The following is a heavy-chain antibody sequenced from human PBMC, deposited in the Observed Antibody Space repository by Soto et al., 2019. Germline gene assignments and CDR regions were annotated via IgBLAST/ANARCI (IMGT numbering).Heavy chain of an antibody. D-gene: IGHD6-6*01. V-gene: IGHV3-15*01. CDR1: GFTFSNAW. CDR2: IKSKTDGGTT. CDR3: PTDLISSPLDY. J-gene: IGHJ4*02. Sequence: PGGSLRLXCAASGFTFSNAWMSWVRQAPGKGLEWVGRIKSKTDGGTTDYAAPVKGRFTISRDDSKNTLYLQMNSLKTEDTAVYYCPTDLISSPLDYWGKETLVTVPS.